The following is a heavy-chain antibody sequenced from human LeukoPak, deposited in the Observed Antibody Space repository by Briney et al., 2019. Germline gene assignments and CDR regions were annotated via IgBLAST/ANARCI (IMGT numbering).Heavy chain of an antibody. D-gene: IGHD1-26*01. CDR1: GLTFSSYG. J-gene: IGHJ6*02. CDR3: AKGRLLGAPWGMDV. Sequence: GRSLRLSCAASGLTFSSYGMHWVRQAPGKGLEWVAVTSYDGGNKYYADSVKGRFTISRDSPKNTLYLQMNTLRVDDTAVYYCAKGRLLGAPWGMDVWGQGTTVTVSS. CDR2: TSYDGGNK. V-gene: IGHV3-30*18.